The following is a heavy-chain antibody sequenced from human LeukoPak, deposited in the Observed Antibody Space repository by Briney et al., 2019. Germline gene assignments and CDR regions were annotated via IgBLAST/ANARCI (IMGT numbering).Heavy chain of an antibody. D-gene: IGHD3-10*01. V-gene: IGHV3-74*01. Sequence: HTGGSLRLSCAASGFSFSDNWMHWVRQAPGKGLVWVSRISFDGSSANYADSVKGRFTISRDNAKNTLYLQVNSLRAEDPAVYYCARGVVRGGGGQGTLVTVSS. CDR3: ARGVVRGG. CDR2: ISFDGSSA. J-gene: IGHJ4*02. CDR1: GFSFSDNW.